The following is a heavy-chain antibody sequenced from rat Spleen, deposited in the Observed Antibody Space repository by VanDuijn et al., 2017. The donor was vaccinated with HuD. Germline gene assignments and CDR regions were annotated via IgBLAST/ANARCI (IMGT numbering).Heavy chain of an antibody. V-gene: IGHV2-6*01. Sequence: QVQLKESGPGLVQPSQTLSLTCTVSGFSLTSYTVSWVRQPPGKGLEWIAAISSGGNTYYNSALKSRLSISRDTSKRQVFLKLNSLQTEDTAMYCCASLITDTYYFDYWGQGVMVTVSS. CDR3: ASLITDTYYFDY. CDR1: GFSLTSYT. CDR2: ISSGGNT. J-gene: IGHJ2*01. D-gene: IGHD1-1*01.